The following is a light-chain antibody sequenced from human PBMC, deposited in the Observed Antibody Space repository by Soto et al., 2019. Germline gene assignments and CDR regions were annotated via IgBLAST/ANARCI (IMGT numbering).Light chain of an antibody. CDR2: SAS. V-gene: IGKV3-20*01. CDR1: QSVGSSN. Sequence: EVVLTKSPGTLSLSPGERATLSCRASQSVGSSNLVWYQQKPGQAPRLLVSSASGRATGIPDRFSGSGSGTDFTLTISRLEPEDCAVYFCQHCGSSPLLTFGGGTKVEIK. J-gene: IGKJ4*01. CDR3: QHCGSSPLLT.